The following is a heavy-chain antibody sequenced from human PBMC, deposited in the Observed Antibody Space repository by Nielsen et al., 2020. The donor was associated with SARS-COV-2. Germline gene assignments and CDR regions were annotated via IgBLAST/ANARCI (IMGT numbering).Heavy chain of an antibody. Sequence: SCAASGFTFSDYYMSWIRQAPGKGLEWVSYISSSGSTIYYADSVKGRFTISRDNAKNSLYLQMNSLRAEDTAVYYCAREIIVVVAATGGYFDYWGQGTLVTVSS. V-gene: IGHV3-11*01. CDR3: AREIIVVVAATGGYFDY. CDR2: ISSSGSTI. D-gene: IGHD2-15*01. CDR1: GFTFSDYY. J-gene: IGHJ4*02.